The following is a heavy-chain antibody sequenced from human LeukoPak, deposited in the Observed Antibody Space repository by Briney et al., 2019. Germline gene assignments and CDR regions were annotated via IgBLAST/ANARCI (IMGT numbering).Heavy chain of an antibody. V-gene: IGHV1-46*01. Sequence: GASVKVSCKASGYPFSSYYMHWVRQASGQGLEWMGIVIPSDGSTTYAQKFQGRVTMTRDTSTSTVYMELSSLKFEDTAVYYCARGSEEYSYDVVYWGQGTLVTVSS. J-gene: IGHJ4*02. CDR1: GYPFSSYY. CDR2: VIPSDGST. CDR3: ARGSEEYSYDVVY. D-gene: IGHD5-18*01.